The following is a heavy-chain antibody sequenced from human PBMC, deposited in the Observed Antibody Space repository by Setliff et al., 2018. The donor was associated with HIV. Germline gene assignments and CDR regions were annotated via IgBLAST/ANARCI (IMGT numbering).Heavy chain of an antibody. V-gene: IGHV3-53*01. CDR2: IYGGGST. Sequence: GGSLRLSCAASGFNVRNNYMSWVRQAPGKGLEWVSAIYGGGSTYYADSVKGRFTISRDSSENTLYLQMDSLRAEDTAVYYCARGRNRNYVVYGMDVWGQGTTVTVSS. CDR3: ARGRNRNYVVYGMDV. D-gene: IGHD1-7*01. CDR1: GFNVRNNY. J-gene: IGHJ6*02.